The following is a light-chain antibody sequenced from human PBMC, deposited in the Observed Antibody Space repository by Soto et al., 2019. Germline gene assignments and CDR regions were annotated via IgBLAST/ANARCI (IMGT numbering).Light chain of an antibody. J-gene: IGKJ1*01. V-gene: IGKV3-15*01. CDR1: QSVSGN. Sequence: EIVMAQSPATLSVSPGERATLSCRASQSVSGNLAWYQQKPGQAPRLLIYGASTKATGIPARFSGSGSGTEFTLTISSLQSEDFAVYYCQQYNNWPPAFGQGTKVEIK. CDR3: QQYNNWPPA. CDR2: GAS.